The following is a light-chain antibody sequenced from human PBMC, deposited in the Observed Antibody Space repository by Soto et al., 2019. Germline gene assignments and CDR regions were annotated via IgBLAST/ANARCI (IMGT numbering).Light chain of an antibody. CDR1: QSVSSN. J-gene: IGKJ4*01. CDR2: GVS. CDR3: QQHNNSALT. V-gene: IGKV3-15*01. Sequence: EIVMTQSPGTLSVSPGERATLSCRASQSVSSNLAWYQQKPGQAPRLLIYGVSTRATGIPARFSGSGSGTEFTLTISSLQSEDSAVYYCQQHNNSALTFGGGTKVELK.